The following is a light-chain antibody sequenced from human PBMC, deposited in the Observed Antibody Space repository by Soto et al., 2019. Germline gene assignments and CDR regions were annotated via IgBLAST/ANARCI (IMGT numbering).Light chain of an antibody. CDR2: GAS. V-gene: IGKV3-20*01. J-gene: IGKJ5*01. CDR1: QSVSSTY. Sequence: ELVLTQSPATLSLSPGERATLSCRASQSVSSTYLAWYQHKPGQAPRLLIYGASSRATGIPDRFSGSGSGTDFTLTISRLEPEDFAVYYCQQYGSSPPITFGQGTRLEIK. CDR3: QQYGSSPPIT.